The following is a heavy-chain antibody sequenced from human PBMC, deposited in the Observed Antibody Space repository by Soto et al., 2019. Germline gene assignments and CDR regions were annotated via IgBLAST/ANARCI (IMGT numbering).Heavy chain of an antibody. CDR1: GFTFSNYG. CDR3: ARDRTYGSGSSNPPPVD. J-gene: IGHJ4*02. V-gene: IGHV3-33*01. Sequence: QVQLVESGGGVVQPGRSLRLSCAASGFTFSNYGMHWVRQAPGKGLEWVAVIWYGGSDKYYADSVKGRFTISRDDSKNTLYLQMNSLRAEDTAVYYCARDRTYGSGSSNPPPVDCGQGTLVTVSS. D-gene: IGHD3-10*01. CDR2: IWYGGSDK.